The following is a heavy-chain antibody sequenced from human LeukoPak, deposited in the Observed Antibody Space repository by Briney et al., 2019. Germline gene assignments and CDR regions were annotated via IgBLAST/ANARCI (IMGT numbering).Heavy chain of an antibody. J-gene: IGHJ6*03. Sequence: ASVKVSCKASGYTFTGYYIHWVRQAPGQGLEWMGWISGYNGNTIYAQKFQGRVTMTTDTSTRAAQMELRSLSSDDTAVYYCARVGGCSGNGCYSGVYHYYYMDVWGKGTTVTVSS. CDR3: ARVGGCSGNGCYSGVYHYYYMDV. CDR1: GYTFTGYY. CDR2: ISGYNGNT. V-gene: IGHV1-18*04. D-gene: IGHD2-15*01.